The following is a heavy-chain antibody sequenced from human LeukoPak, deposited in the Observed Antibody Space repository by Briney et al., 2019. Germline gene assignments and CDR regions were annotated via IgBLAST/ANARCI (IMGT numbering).Heavy chain of an antibody. CDR3: AKDPAAYYYDSTSGFDP. CDR2: ISGSGGST. V-gene: IGHV3-23*01. Sequence: GGSLRLSCAASGFTFSSYGMSWVRQAPGKGLEWVSAISGSGGSTYYADSVKGRFTISRDNSKNTLYLQMNSLRAEDTAVYYCAKDPAAYYYDSTSGFDPWGQGTLVTVSS. CDR1: GFTFSSYG. D-gene: IGHD3-22*01. J-gene: IGHJ5*02.